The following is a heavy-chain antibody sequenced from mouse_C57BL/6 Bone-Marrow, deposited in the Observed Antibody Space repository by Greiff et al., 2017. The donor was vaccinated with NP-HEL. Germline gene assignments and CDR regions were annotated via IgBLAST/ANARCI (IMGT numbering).Heavy chain of an antibody. J-gene: IGHJ2*01. CDR2: IDPVTGGT. V-gene: IGHV1-15*01. Sequence: QVQLQQSGAELVRPGASVTLSCKASGYTFTDYEMHWVKQTPVHGLEWIGAIDPVTGGTAYNQKFKGKAILTADKSSSTAYMELRSLTSEDSAVYYCTRKLSDYWGQGTTLTVSS. CDR3: TRKLSDY. D-gene: IGHD1-1*02. CDR1: GYTFTDYE.